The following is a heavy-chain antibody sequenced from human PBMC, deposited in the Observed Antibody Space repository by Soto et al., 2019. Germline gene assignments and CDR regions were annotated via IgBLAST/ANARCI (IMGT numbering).Heavy chain of an antibody. Sequence: ASVKVSCKASGGTFSSYAISWVRQAPGQGLEWMGGIIPIFGTANYAQKFQGRVTITADESTSTAYMELSSLRSEDTAVYYCARVDGRYSSSLTYYYYYYGMDVWGQGTTVTVSS. J-gene: IGHJ6*02. CDR3: ARVDGRYSSSLTYYYYYYGMDV. D-gene: IGHD6-13*01. CDR1: GGTFSSYA. V-gene: IGHV1-69*13. CDR2: IIPIFGTA.